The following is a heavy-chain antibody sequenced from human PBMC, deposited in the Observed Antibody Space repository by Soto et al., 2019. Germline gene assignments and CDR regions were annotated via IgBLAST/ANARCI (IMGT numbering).Heavy chain of an antibody. CDR2: IDWDDDK. D-gene: IGHD6-19*01. Sequence: GSGPTLVNPTQTLTLTCTFSGFSLSTSGMCVSWIRQPPGKALEWLARIDWDDDKYYSTSLKTRLTISKDTSKNQVVLTMTNMEPVDTATYYCARLSFTPLTYSSAVTTGVISAFDIWGQGTMVTVSS. V-gene: IGHV2-70*11. CDR3: ARLSFTPLTYSSAVTTGVISAFDI. CDR1: GFSLSTSGMC. J-gene: IGHJ3*02.